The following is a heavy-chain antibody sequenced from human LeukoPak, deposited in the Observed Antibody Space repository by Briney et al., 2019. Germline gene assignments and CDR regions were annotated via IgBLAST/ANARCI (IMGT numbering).Heavy chain of an antibody. CDR2: IIPIFGTA. D-gene: IGHD5-18*01. CDR1: GGTFSSYA. CDR3: ARDSGIGYSYGYFDY. J-gene: IGHJ4*02. Sequence: GASVKVSCKASGGTFSSYAISWVRQAPGQGLEWMGGIIPIFGTASYAQKFQGRVTITADESTSTAYMELSSLRSEDTAVYYCARDSGIGYSYGYFDYWGQGTLVTVSS. V-gene: IGHV1-69*01.